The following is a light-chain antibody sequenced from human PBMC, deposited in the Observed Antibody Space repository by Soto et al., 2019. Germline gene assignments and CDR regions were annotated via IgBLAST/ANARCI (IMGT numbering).Light chain of an antibody. J-gene: IGLJ2*01. CDR1: SSNIGRNT. CDR2: SNN. Sequence: QSVLTQPPSASGTPGQRVTIFCSGSSSNIGRNTVNWYLHLPGTAPKLLIYSNNQRPSGVPDRFSGSKSGTSASLAISGLQSEDEADYYCAAWDDSLNGHVVFGGGTKLTV. V-gene: IGLV1-44*01. CDR3: AAWDDSLNGHVV.